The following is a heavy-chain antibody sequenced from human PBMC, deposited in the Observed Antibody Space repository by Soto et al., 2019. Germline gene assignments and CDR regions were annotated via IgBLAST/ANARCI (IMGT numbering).Heavy chain of an antibody. V-gene: IGHV1-18*01. CDR3: AREGDSGWWDQYYYGMDV. Sequence: GASVKVSCKASGYTFTSYGISWVRQAPGQGLEWMGWISAYNGNTNYAQKLQGRVTMTTDTSTSTAYMELRSLRSDDTAVYYCAREGDSGWWDQYYYGMDVWGQGTTVTVSS. J-gene: IGHJ6*02. CDR2: ISAYNGNT. CDR1: GYTFTSYG. D-gene: IGHD6-19*01.